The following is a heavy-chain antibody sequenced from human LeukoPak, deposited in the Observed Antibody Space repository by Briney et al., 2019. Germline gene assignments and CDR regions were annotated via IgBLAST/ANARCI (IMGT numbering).Heavy chain of an antibody. J-gene: IGHJ6*03. V-gene: IGHV5-51*01. Sequence: GESLKISCKGSGYSFTSYWIDWVRQMPGKGLQWMGIIYPGDSDTRYSPSFQGQVTISADKSISTAYLQWGSLEASDTAMYYCARQTTSSWYLNRAYMDVWGKGTTVTVSS. CDR3: ARQTTSSWYLNRAYMDV. D-gene: IGHD6-13*01. CDR1: GYSFTSYW. CDR2: IYPGDSDT.